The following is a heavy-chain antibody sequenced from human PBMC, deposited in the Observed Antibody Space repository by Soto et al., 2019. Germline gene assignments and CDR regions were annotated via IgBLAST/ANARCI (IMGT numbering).Heavy chain of an antibody. D-gene: IGHD3-10*01. Sequence: GGSLRLSCAASGFTFSVYSMTWVRQGPGKGLEWVASIKNDGSDQYYVDSVKGRFTTSRDNAKNSLYLQMNSLRAGDTALYYCSRENWFQDYWGQGTLVTVSS. CDR1: GFTFSVYS. J-gene: IGHJ4*02. CDR3: SRENWFQDY. V-gene: IGHV3-7*03. CDR2: IKNDGSDQ.